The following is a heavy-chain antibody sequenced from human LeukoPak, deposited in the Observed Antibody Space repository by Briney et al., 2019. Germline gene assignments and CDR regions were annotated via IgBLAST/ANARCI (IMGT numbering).Heavy chain of an antibody. J-gene: IGHJ6*03. Sequence: SSETLSLPCAVYGGSFNGYYWSWIRQPPGKGLEWIGEINHSGSTNYNPSLKSRVTISVDTSKNQFSLKLSSVTAAETAVYYCARAVVVAASRYYYMDVWGKGTTVTVSS. CDR3: ARAVVVAASRYYYMDV. CDR1: GGSFNGYY. D-gene: IGHD2-15*01. V-gene: IGHV4-34*01. CDR2: INHSGST.